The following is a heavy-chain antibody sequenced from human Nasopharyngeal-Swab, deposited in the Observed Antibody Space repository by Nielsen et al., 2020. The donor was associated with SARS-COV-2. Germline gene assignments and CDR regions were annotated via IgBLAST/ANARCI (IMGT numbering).Heavy chain of an antibody. CDR3: AKERTIFGVVIPSYDY. CDR2: ISGSGGYT. Sequence: GGSLRLYCVASGFTFSTYAMSWVRQAPGKGLEWVSAISGSGGYTFYADSVKGRFTISRDNSKNTLYLQMNSLRAEDTAVYYCAKERTIFGVVIPSYDYWGQGTLVTVSS. V-gene: IGHV3-23*01. D-gene: IGHD3-3*01. CDR1: GFTFSTYA. J-gene: IGHJ4*02.